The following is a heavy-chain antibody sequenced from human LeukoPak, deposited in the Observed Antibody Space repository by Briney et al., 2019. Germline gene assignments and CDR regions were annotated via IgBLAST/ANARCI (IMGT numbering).Heavy chain of an antibody. V-gene: IGHV4-39*07. CDR3: ARVYSPTTVTTDY. J-gene: IGHJ4*02. Sequence: PSETLSLTCTVSGGSISTSNYYWGWIRQPPGKGLEWIGNIFYSGSTYYSPSLRSRVTISLDTSRNQFSLKLSSVTAADTAVYYCARVYSPTTVTTDYWGQGTLVTVSS. CDR1: GGSISTSNYY. D-gene: IGHD4-17*01. CDR2: IFYSGST.